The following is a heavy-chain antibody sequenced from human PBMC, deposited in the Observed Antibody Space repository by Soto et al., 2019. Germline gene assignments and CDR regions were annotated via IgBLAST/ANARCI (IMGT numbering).Heavy chain of an antibody. CDR1: GYSFTSYW. CDR2: IYPGDSDT. D-gene: IGHD3-9*01. J-gene: IGHJ6*03. Sequence: PGEFLKISCKGSGYSFTSYWIGWVRQMPGKGLEWMGIIYPGDSDTRYSPSFQGQVTISADKSISTAYLQWSSLKASDTAMYYCARGSYDILTGYWNYYYYYMDVWGKGTTVTVSS. CDR3: ARGSYDILTGYWNYYYYYMDV. V-gene: IGHV5-51*01.